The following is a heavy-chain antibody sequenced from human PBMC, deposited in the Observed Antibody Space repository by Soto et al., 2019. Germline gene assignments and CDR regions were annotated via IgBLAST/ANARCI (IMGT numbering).Heavy chain of an antibody. CDR1: GGSISSGGYS. CDR2: IYHSGST. V-gene: IGHV4-30-2*01. Sequence: QLQLQESGSGLVKPSQTLSITCAVSGGSISSGGYSWSWIRQPPGKGLEWIGYIYHSGSTYYNPSLKSRVTISVDRSKNQFSLKLSSVTAADTAVYYCARDDVVAQKFDYWGQGTLVTVSS. D-gene: IGHD2-15*01. CDR3: ARDDVVAQKFDY. J-gene: IGHJ4*02.